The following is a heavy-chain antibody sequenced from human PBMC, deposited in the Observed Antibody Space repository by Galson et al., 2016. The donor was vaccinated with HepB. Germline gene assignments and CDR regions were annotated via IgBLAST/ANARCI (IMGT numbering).Heavy chain of an antibody. J-gene: IGHJ4*02. V-gene: IGHV3-74*01. Sequence: SLRLSCAASGFTFSHYWMHWVRQGPGKGLMWVSRINVNGTGTNYVDSVTGRFTISRDNAKNTLYLPMNGLKAEDTGVYYCARLLSQSYCSGGGCRPGFDQWGQGVLVTVSS. CDR2: INVNGTGT. CDR1: GFTFSHYW. CDR3: ARLLSQSYCSGGGCRPGFDQ. D-gene: IGHD3-16*02.